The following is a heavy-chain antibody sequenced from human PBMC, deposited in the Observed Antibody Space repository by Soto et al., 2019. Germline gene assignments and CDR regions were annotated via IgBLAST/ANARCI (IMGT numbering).Heavy chain of an antibody. J-gene: IGHJ5*02. CDR2: MNPNSGNT. Sequence: QVQLVQSGAEVKKPGASVKVSCKASGYTFTSYDINWVRQATGQGLEWMGWMNPNSGNTGYAQKFQGRVTMTRNTXXSTAYMELTSLRSEDTAVYYCARRRGFVFKIPFDPWGQGTLVTVSS. CDR1: GYTFTSYD. CDR3: ARRRGFVFKIPFDP. D-gene: IGHD3-10*01. V-gene: IGHV1-8*01.